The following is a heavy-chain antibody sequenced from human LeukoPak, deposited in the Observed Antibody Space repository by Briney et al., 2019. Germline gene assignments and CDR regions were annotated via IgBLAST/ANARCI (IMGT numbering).Heavy chain of an antibody. CDR3: AREFDYGDYMDY. J-gene: IGHJ4*02. D-gene: IGHD4-17*01. CDR2: ISNDAYTQ. Sequence: GGSLRLSCTASGFSFTSYSMHWVRQAPGKGLEWLAVISNDAYTQYYSDSVKGRFTISRDNSKNSLYLQMNSLRAEDTAVYYCAREFDYGDYMDYWGQGTLVTVSS. CDR1: GFSFTSYS. V-gene: IGHV3-30*04.